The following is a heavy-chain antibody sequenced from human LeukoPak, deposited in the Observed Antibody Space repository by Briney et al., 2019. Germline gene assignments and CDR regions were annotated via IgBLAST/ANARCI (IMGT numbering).Heavy chain of an antibody. D-gene: IGHD2/OR15-2a*01. CDR1: GGSISSSSYY. CDR2: IYYTGST. V-gene: IGHV4-39*01. Sequence: SETLSLTCLVSGGSISSSSYYWGWIRQPPGKGLEWIGSIYYTGSTYCNPSLKSRVTISVDTSKKQLSLKLTSVTAADTAVYYCARHGTQYDYGDSWGQGTLVTVSS. CDR3: ARHGTQYDYGDS. J-gene: IGHJ4*02.